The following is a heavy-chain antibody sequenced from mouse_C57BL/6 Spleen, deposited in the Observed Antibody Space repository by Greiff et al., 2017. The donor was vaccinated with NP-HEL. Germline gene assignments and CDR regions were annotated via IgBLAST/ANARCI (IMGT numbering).Heavy chain of an antibody. J-gene: IGHJ2*01. CDR1: GFTFSSYA. Sequence: EVQLVESGGGLVKPGGSLKLSCAASGFTFSSYAMSWVRQTPEKRLEWVATISDGGSYTYYPDNVKGRFTISRDNAKNNLYLQMSHLKSEDTAMYYCARDGYIDYWGQGTTLTVSS. CDR3: ARDGYIDY. V-gene: IGHV5-4*01. CDR2: ISDGGSYT.